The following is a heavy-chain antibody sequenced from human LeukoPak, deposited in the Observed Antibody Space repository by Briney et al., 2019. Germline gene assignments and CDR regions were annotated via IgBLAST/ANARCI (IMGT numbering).Heavy chain of an antibody. CDR3: ASGSYSYYFDY. V-gene: IGHV5-51*01. D-gene: IGHD5-18*01. J-gene: IGHJ4*02. CDR1: GYSFTTYW. Sequence: GESLKIPCEGSGYSFTTYWIAWVRQMPGKGLWGMGSIYPADSDTRYSPSFQGQVTISADKSITTAYLQWSSLKASDTAMYYCASGSYSYYFDYWGQGTLVTVSS. CDR2: IYPADSDT.